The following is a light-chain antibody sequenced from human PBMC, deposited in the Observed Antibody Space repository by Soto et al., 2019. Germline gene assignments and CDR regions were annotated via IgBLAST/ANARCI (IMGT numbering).Light chain of an antibody. CDR2: DVN. Sequence: QSALTQPASVSGSPGQSITISCTGTSSDVGGYNYVSWYQHHPGKAPKLKIYDVNNRPSGVSNRVSGCKSGNTASLTISGLQAEDEADYYCSSYTGSSTLLVFGGGTKLTVL. CDR3: SSYTGSSTLLV. J-gene: IGLJ2*01. V-gene: IGLV2-14*03. CDR1: SSDVGGYNY.